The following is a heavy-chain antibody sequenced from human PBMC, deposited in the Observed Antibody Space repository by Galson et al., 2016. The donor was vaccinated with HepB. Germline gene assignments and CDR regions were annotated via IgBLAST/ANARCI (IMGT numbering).Heavy chain of an antibody. V-gene: IGHV3-23*01. D-gene: IGHD2-2*01. CDR1: GFIFSSYA. CDR3: TGVPSGKRLDY. CDR2: FGDGGDI. Sequence: LRLSCAASGFIFSSYAMTWVRQAPGKGPEWVSTFGDGGDIYYADSVKGRFTISRDNSRNKLYLQMNSLRADDTAVYYCTGVPSGKRLDYWGQGTLVTVAP. J-gene: IGHJ4*02.